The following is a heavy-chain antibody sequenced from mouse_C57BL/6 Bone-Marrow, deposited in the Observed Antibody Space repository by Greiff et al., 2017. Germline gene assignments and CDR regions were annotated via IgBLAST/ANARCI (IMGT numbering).Heavy chain of an antibody. CDR1: GLSLTCPG. Sequence: QVQLQQSGPGLVQPSQSLSITCTVSGLSLTCPGVHWVRQSSGKGLEWLGVIWSGGSTDYNAAFISRLSISKDNYKSQVFFKMNSLQADDTAIYYCARAYYSNLYAMDYCGQGTSVTCSS. D-gene: IGHD2-5*01. J-gene: IGHJ4*01. V-gene: IGHV2-2*01. CDR3: ARAYYSNLYAMDY. CDR2: IWSGGST.